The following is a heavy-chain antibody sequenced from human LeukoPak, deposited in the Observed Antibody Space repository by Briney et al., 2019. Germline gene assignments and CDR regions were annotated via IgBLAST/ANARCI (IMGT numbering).Heavy chain of an antibody. D-gene: IGHD1-26*01. V-gene: IGHV3-30-3*01. CDR3: ARSNSDVYFES. CDR2: ISYDGSNK. Sequence: GRSLRLSCAASGFTFSSYAMHWVRQAPGKGLEWVAVISYDGSNKYYADSVKGRFTISRDNSKNTLYLQMNSLRAEDTAVYYCARSNSDVYFESWGQGTLVTVSS. J-gene: IGHJ4*02. CDR1: GFTFSSYA.